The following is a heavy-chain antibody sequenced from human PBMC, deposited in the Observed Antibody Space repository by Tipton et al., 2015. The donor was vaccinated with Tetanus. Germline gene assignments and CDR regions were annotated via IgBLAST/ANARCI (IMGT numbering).Heavy chain of an antibody. V-gene: IGHV3-23*01. D-gene: IGHD2-15*01. Sequence: SLRLSCAASGFTFSSSAMNWVRQAPGKGLEWVSGISGSGGSTYIPDSVKGRFTISRDNYKDTLYLQMNSLRAEDTAVYYCAKAVVGAYYYYGMDVWGQGTTVTVSS. CDR1: GFTFSSSA. J-gene: IGHJ6*02. CDR2: ISGSGGST. CDR3: AKAVVGAYYYYGMDV.